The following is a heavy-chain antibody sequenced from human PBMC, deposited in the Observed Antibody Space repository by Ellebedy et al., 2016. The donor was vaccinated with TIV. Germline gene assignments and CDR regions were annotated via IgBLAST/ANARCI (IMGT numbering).Heavy chain of an antibody. V-gene: IGHV1-2*02. CDR3: AEGYYYDSSGSHDAFDI. CDR1: GYTFTGYY. D-gene: IGHD3-22*01. Sequence: AASVKVSCKASGYTFTGYYMHWVRQAPGQGLEWMGWINPNSGGTNYAQKFQGRVTMTRDTSISTAYMELSRLRSDDTAVYYCAEGYYYDSSGSHDAFDIWGQGTMVTVSS. J-gene: IGHJ3*02. CDR2: INPNSGGT.